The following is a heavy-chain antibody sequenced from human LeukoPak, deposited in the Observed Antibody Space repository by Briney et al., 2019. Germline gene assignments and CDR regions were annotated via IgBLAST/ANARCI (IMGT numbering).Heavy chain of an antibody. CDR3: ARQESGLSSGWYPY. V-gene: IGHV5-51*01. Sequence: YPGDSDTRYSPSLQGQVTISADKSISTAYLQWSSLEASDTAMYYCARQESGLSSGWYPYWGQGTLVTVSS. CDR2: YPGDSDT. D-gene: IGHD6-19*01. J-gene: IGHJ4*02.